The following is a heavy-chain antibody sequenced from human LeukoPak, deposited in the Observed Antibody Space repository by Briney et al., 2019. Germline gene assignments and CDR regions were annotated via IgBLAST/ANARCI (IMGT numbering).Heavy chain of an antibody. V-gene: IGHV4-4*07. CDR2: IYTSGSA. D-gene: IGHD6-6*01. Sequence: PSETLSLTCTVSGGSISSYYWSWIRQPAGKGLEWIGRIYTSGSANYNPSLKSRVTMSLDTSKNQLSLKLSSVTAADTAVYYCARFSYYSSLDYWGQGTLVTVSS. CDR1: GGSISSYY. CDR3: ARFSYYSSLDY. J-gene: IGHJ4*02.